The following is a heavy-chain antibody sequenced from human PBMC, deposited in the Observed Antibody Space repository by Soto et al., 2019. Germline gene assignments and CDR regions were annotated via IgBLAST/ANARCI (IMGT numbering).Heavy chain of an antibody. CDR3: ASSLAATHYYYGMDV. CDR2: IYYSGST. Sequence: PSETLSLTCTVSGGSISSGDYYWSWIRQPPGKGLEWIGYIYYSGSTYYNPSLKSRVTISVDTSKNQFSLKLSSVTAAATAVYYCASSLAATHYYYGMDVWGQGTTVTVSS. D-gene: IGHD2-15*01. J-gene: IGHJ6*02. V-gene: IGHV4-30-4*01. CDR1: GGSISSGDYY.